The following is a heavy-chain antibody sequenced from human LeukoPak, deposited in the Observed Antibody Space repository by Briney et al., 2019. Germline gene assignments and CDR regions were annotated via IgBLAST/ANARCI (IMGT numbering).Heavy chain of an antibody. CDR3: ATPKQNGNSGSKWYHDL. Sequence: GGSLRLSCIASGFTFSSYSMTWLRPAPGKGLEWLANIGRGGSERHYVDYVKGRLTISRDNARNSLYLHINSPRAEDPGVYYCATPKQNGNSGSKWYHDLWGRGTMVTVSS. J-gene: IGHJ2*01. CDR1: GFTFSSYS. D-gene: IGHD4-23*01. CDR2: IGRGGSER. V-gene: IGHV3-7*01.